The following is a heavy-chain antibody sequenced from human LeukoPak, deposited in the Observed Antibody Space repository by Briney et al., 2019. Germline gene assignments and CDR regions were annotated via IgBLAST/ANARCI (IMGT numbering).Heavy chain of an antibody. CDR1: GFTVSSNY. D-gene: IGHD3-9*01. CDR2: IYSGGST. CDR3: ARGPPVSRYFDWLLRRNTTTRIGWFDP. V-gene: IGHV3-66*02. Sequence: GGSLRLSCAASGFTVSSNYMSWVRQAPGKGLEWVSVIYSGGSTYSADSVKGRFTISRDNSKNTLYLQMNSLRVEDTAVYYCARGPPVSRYFDWLLRRNTTTRIGWFDPWGQGTLVTVSS. J-gene: IGHJ5*02.